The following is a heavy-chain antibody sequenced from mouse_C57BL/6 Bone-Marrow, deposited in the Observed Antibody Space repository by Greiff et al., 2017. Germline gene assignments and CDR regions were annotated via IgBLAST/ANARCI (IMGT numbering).Heavy chain of an antibody. CDR2: IYPGSGNT. D-gene: IGHD2-4*01. J-gene: IGHJ1*03. CDR3: ERGLYDYDVHWFFAG. V-gene: IGHV1-76*01. CDR1: GYTFTDYY. Sequence: VQLQQSGAELVRPGASVKLSCKASGYTFTDYYINWVKQRPGQGLEWIARIYPGSGNTYYNEKFKGKATLTADKSSSTAYMQLSSLTSEDAAVYSCERGLYDYDVHWFFAGWGTGTTVTVSS.